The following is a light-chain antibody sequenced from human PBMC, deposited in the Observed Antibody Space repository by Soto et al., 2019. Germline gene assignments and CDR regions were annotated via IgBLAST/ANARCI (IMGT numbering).Light chain of an antibody. CDR3: QKYNTYPWT. CDR2: KAS. J-gene: IGKJ1*01. V-gene: IGKV1-5*03. CDR1: QSIGSW. Sequence: DIQMTQSPSTLSASVGDRVTITCRASQSIGSWLAWYQQKPGKAPKLLIYKASSLESGVPSTFSGSGSGTEFTLTISSLQPDDFATYYCQKYNTYPWTFGQGTKVEIK.